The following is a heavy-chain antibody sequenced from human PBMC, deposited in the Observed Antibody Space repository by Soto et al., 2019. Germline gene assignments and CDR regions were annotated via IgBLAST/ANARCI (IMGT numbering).Heavy chain of an antibody. J-gene: IGHJ4*02. CDR3: ARRWSGTDY. CDR1: GGSISVYY. D-gene: IGHD3-10*01. CDR2: VHNSGTT. V-gene: IGHV4-59*01. Sequence: QVHLQESGPGLVKPSETLSLSCTVSGGSISVYYWNWIRQPPGKGLGWIGYVHNSGTTSYNPSFGSRVTMSLDTSKNQFSLTVTSVSAADTAVYYCARRWSGTDYWGQGTLVTVSS.